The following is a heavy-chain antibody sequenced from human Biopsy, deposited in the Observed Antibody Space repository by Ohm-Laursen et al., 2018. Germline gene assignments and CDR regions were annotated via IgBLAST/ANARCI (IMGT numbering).Heavy chain of an antibody. V-gene: IGHV1-69*06. D-gene: IGHD3-10*01. Sequence: SSVKVSCKPSGYTFSSYGINWVRQAPGQGLEWMGGIIPMLGTVQYARKLRGRVTITADKPTSTAYMELTSLTSDDTAVYYCARDTLMAQHLVPGENWFDPWGQGTLVTVSS. J-gene: IGHJ5*02. CDR3: ARDTLMAQHLVPGENWFDP. CDR2: IIPMLGTV. CDR1: GYTFSSYG.